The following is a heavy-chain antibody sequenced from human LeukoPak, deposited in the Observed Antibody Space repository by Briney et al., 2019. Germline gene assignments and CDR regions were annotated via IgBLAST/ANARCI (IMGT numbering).Heavy chain of an antibody. Sequence: GASVKVSCKASGGTFSSYAISWVRQAPGQGLEWMGGIIPIFGTANYAQKLQGRVTITADESTSTAYMELSSLRSEDTAVYYCARRINDYYYMDVWGKGATFTVSS. D-gene: IGHD5-24*01. CDR3: ARRINDYYYMDV. V-gene: IGHV1-69*13. CDR1: GGTFSSYA. CDR2: IIPIFGTA. J-gene: IGHJ6*03.